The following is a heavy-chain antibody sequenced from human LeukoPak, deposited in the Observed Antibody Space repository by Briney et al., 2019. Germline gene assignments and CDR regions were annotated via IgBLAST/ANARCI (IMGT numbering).Heavy chain of an antibody. CDR3: ARGRVVRGYMGY. D-gene: IGHD3-10*01. J-gene: IGHJ4*02. CDR1: GFTFSSYS. V-gene: IGHV3-21*01. Sequence: TGGSLRLSCAASGFTFSSYSMNWVRHAPGKGLEWVSSISSSSYIYYADSVQGRFTISRDNAKNSLYLQMNSLRAEDTAVYYCARGRVVRGYMGYWGQGTLVTVSS. CDR2: ISSSSYI.